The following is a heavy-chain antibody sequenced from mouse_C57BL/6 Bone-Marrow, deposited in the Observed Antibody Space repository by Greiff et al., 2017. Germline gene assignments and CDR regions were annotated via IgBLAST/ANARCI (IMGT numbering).Heavy chain of an antibody. CDR2: INPNNGGT. CDR1: GYTFTDYY. Sequence: EVQLQQSGPELVKPGASVKISCKASGYTFTDYYMNWVKQSHGKSLEWIGDINPNNGGTSYNQKFKGKATLTVDKSSSTAYLELRSLTSEDSAVYYCARNVITRRYYFDYWGQGTTLTVSS. D-gene: IGHD2-4*01. V-gene: IGHV1-26*01. CDR3: ARNVITRRYYFDY. J-gene: IGHJ2*01.